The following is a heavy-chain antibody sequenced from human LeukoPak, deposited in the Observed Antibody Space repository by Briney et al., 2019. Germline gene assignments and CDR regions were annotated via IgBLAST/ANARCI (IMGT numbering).Heavy chain of an antibody. CDR2: IYPGDSDT. J-gene: IGHJ5*02. CDR3: ARPKWLRPGVLWFDP. D-gene: IGHD5-12*01. CDR1: GYSFTSYW. Sequence: GESLKISCKGSGYSFTSYWIGWVRQMPGKGLEWMGIIYPGDSDTRYSPSFQGQVTISADKSISTAYLQWSSLKASDTAMYYCARPKWLRPGVLWFDPWGQGTLVTVSS. V-gene: IGHV5-51*01.